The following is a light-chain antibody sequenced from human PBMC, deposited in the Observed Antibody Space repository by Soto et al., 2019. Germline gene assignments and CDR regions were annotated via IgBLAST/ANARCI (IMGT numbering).Light chain of an antibody. Sequence: QSVLTQPPSVSGAPGQRVTISCTGSSSNIGAGYDVHWYQQLPRTAPKLLLYGNSKRPSGVPDRLSGSKSGTSASLAITGLQAEDEADYYGQSDGSSMSGPWVFGGGTKLTVL. CDR1: SSNIGAGYD. CDR3: QSDGSSMSGPWV. CDR2: GNS. J-gene: IGLJ3*02. V-gene: IGLV1-40*01.